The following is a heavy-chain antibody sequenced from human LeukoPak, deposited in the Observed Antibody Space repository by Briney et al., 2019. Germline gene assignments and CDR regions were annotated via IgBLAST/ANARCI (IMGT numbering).Heavy chain of an antibody. J-gene: IGHJ1*01. Sequence: GTSLRLSCAASGFPFSDYGMYWVRQAPGKGLEWLAVISHDGSNKYYADSVKGRITISRDNSMNTLYLQMNSLRAEDTAVYYCAKVRTVYYDSSEYFQHWGQGTLVTVSS. CDR2: ISHDGSNK. V-gene: IGHV3-30*18. D-gene: IGHD3-22*01. CDR3: AKVRTVYYDSSEYFQH. CDR1: GFPFSDYG.